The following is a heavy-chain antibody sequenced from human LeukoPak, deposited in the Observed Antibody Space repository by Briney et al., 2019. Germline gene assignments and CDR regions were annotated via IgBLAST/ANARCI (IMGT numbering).Heavy chain of an antibody. Sequence: GGSLRLSCAASGFTFSNAWMEWVRQAPGKGLGWDGRIKSKTDGGTADYTTAVKGRFTISRDDSKRTLYLQMNSLKTEDTAVYYCTTNYYGSGSYSSEAFDVWGQGTMVTASS. CDR1: GFTFSNAW. CDR2: IKSKTDGGTA. V-gene: IGHV3-15*01. CDR3: TTNYYGSGSYSSEAFDV. J-gene: IGHJ3*01. D-gene: IGHD3-10*01.